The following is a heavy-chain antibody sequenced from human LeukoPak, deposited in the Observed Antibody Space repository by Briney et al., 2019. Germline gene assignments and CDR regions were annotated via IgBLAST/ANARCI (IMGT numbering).Heavy chain of an antibody. CDR1: GGSISNYC. Sequence: PSETLSLTCTVSGGSISNYCWSWIRQPAGNGLEWIGRICATGSSSYIPFLKSRVTMSVDSSKRQFSLNLSSVSAADTAVYYCARDREVGRDNAISWFDPWGQGILVTVSS. D-gene: IGHD1-26*01. J-gene: IGHJ5*02. CDR2: ICATGSS. V-gene: IGHV4-4*07. CDR3: ARDREVGRDNAISWFDP.